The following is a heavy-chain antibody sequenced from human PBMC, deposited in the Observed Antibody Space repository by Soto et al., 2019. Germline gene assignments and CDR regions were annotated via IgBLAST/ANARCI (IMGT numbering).Heavy chain of an antibody. Sequence: QVQLQESGPRLVKPSETLSLTCTVSDGSISSSSWSWIRQPPGRGLEWIGYIYNNGRTDYNPSLKSRVTISVDTSKNHFSLKLSSVTPADTAVYYCARARFCTSTSCYHYFDFWGQGTLVTVSS. J-gene: IGHJ4*02. D-gene: IGHD2-2*01. CDR1: DGSISSSS. CDR2: IYNNGRT. CDR3: ARARFCTSTSCYHYFDF. V-gene: IGHV4-59*01.